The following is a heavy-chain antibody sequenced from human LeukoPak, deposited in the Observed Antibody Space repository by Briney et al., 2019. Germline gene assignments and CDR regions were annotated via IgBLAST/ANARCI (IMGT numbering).Heavy chain of an antibody. J-gene: IGHJ3*02. CDR3: ASFRGYSYGYAFDI. Sequence: SETLSLTCTVSGGSVNSGTYYWSWIRQPPGKRLEWIGCIYDSGSTKYNPSLKSRVTVSEDTSKNQFSLKLSSVTAADTAVYYCASFRGYSYGYAFDIWGQGTTVTVSS. CDR2: IYDSGST. V-gene: IGHV4-61*01. CDR1: GGSVNSGTYY. D-gene: IGHD5-18*01.